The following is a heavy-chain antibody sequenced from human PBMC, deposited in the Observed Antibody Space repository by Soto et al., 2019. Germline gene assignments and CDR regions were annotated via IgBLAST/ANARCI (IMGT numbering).Heavy chain of an antibody. V-gene: IGHV1-46*01. Sequence: ASENVSCKASGYTFTKYYMHWVRQAPGQGLEWMGVIHYSGATPTYAQKFQGRVTMARETSTSTGDVELRSLTSEDKDVYYCAPGAPHLATIGSFDYWGQGTLVTVSS. CDR3: APGAPHLATIGSFDY. CDR1: GYTFTKYY. J-gene: IGHJ4*02. CDR2: IHYSGATP.